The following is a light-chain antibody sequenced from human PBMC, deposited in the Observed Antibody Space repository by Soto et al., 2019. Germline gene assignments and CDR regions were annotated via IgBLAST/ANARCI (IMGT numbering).Light chain of an antibody. J-gene: IGKJ5*01. CDR2: AAS. Sequence: EIVLTQSRGTLSLSAGERGTLCCMASQSVSVNSLAWYQQKGGQAPRLLIYAASTRATGVPDRFSGTGSGTDFTLTISRLEPEDFAVYYCQQYGSSPITFGQGTRLE. CDR1: QSVSVNS. V-gene: IGKV3-20*01. CDR3: QQYGSSPIT.